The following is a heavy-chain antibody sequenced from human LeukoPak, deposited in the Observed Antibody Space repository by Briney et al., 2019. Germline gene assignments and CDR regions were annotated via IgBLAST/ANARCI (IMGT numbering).Heavy chain of an antibody. Sequence: GGSLRLSSAASGFTFSSYGMHWVRPAPGKGLEWAAVISYDGSNKYYADSVKGRFTISRDNSKNTLYLQMNSLRAEDTAVYYCAKSAGVRGDYFDYWGQGTLVTVSS. CDR2: ISYDGSNK. V-gene: IGHV3-30*18. J-gene: IGHJ4*02. CDR1: GFTFSSYG. CDR3: AKSAGVRGDYFDY. D-gene: IGHD3-10*01.